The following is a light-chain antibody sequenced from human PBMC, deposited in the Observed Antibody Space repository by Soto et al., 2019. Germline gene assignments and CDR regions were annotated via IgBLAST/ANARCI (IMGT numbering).Light chain of an antibody. Sequence: DIQMTQSPSSLSPSVGDRVPISCRASQSISTFLNWYQQKPGEAPKLLIFEASNLQNGAPSRFSGSGSGTDFTLTISGLQPEDSATYYCQQSYIPPFSFVPGTKIES. V-gene: IGKV1-39*01. CDR2: EAS. J-gene: IGKJ2*01. CDR1: QSISTF. CDR3: QQSYIPPFS.